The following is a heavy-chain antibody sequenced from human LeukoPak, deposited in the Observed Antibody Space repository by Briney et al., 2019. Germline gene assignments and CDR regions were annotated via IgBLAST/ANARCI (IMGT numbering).Heavy chain of an antibody. J-gene: IGHJ4*02. CDR3: ARFSPRAMGNYLDF. CDR1: GGSISSGSYS. V-gene: IGHV4-30-2*01. CDR2: IYPRGST. D-gene: IGHD7-27*01. Sequence: SQTLSLTCAVSGGSISSGSYSWSWIRQPPGKGLEWIGYIYPRGSTYYNPSLKSRVILSLDKSANQFSLNLSSVTAADTAVYYCARFSPRAMGNYLDFWGQGTLVTVPS.